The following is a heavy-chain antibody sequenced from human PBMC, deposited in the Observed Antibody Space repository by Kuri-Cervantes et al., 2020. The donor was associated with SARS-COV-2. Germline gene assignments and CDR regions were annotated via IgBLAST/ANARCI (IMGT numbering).Heavy chain of an antibody. V-gene: IGHV3-53*01. Sequence: GGSLRLSCAASGFTVSSNYMSWVRQAPGKGLEWVSVIYSGGSTYYADSVKGRFTISRDNAKNSLYLQMNSLRAEDTAVYYCARVGWGPPFDYWGQGTLVTVSS. D-gene: IGHD7-27*01. J-gene: IGHJ4*02. CDR3: ARVGWGPPFDY. CDR1: GFTVSSNY. CDR2: IYSGGST.